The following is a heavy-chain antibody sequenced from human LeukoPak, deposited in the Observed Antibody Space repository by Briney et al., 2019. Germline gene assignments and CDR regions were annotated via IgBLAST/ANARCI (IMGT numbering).Heavy chain of an antibody. CDR2: ISAYNGNT. J-gene: IGHJ6*02. D-gene: IGHD4-17*01. CDR3: ARVVLSVTTDHYYYYYGMDV. Sequence: ASVKVSCKASGYTFTNYAMHWVRQAPGQRLEWMGWISAYNGNTNYAQKLQGRVTMTTDTSTSTAYMELRSLRSDDTAVYYCARVVLSVTTDHYYYYYGMDVWGQGTTVTVSS. CDR1: GYTFTNYA. V-gene: IGHV1-18*01.